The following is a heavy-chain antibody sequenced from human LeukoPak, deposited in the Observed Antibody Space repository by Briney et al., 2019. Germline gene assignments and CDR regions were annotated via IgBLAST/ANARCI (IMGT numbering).Heavy chain of an antibody. V-gene: IGHV3-7*03. Sequence: GGSLRLSCTASGFTFSNYWMNWVRQAPGKGLEWVANIKQDESAKNYVDSVKGRFTISRDNAKNSLYLQMNSLRAEDTAVYYCAKGRTGTTLNFDYWGQGTLVTVSS. J-gene: IGHJ4*02. CDR2: IKQDESAK. D-gene: IGHD1-1*01. CDR3: AKGRTGTTLNFDY. CDR1: GFTFSNYW.